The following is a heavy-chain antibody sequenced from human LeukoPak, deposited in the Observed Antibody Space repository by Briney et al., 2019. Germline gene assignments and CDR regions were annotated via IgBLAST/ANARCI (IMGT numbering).Heavy chain of an antibody. CDR1: GFTFSSYA. CDR3: AKDLEDIVVVPAAHLAEYFQH. Sequence: GGSLRLSCAASGFTFSSYAMSWVRQAPGKGLEWVSAISGSGGSTYYADSVKGRFTISRDNSKNTLYLQMNSLRAEDTAVYYCAKDLEDIVVVPAAHLAEYFQHWGQGTLVTVSS. J-gene: IGHJ1*01. D-gene: IGHD2-2*01. V-gene: IGHV3-23*01. CDR2: ISGSGGST.